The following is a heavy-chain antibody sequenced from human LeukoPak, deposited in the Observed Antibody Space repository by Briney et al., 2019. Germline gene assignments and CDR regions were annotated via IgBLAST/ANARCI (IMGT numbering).Heavy chain of an antibody. V-gene: IGHV4-30-4*01. J-gene: IGHJ3*02. Sequence: SETLSLTCTVSGGSISSGDYYWSWIRQPPGKGREWIGYIYYSGSTYYNPSLKSRITISVDTYQNQFSLKLSTVTAAATAVYSCARDSYYYDSSGYQRRDAFDIWGQGTMVTVSS. CDR3: ARDSYYYDSSGYQRRDAFDI. CDR1: GGSISSGDYY. D-gene: IGHD3-22*01. CDR2: IYYSGST.